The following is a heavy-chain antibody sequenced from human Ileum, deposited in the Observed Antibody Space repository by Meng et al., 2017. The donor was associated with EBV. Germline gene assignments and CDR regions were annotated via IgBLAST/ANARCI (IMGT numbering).Heavy chain of an antibody. CDR2: ISGSGGVT. CDR1: GFAFSSYA. CDR3: AKGNTVITPLDF. D-gene: IGHD4-23*01. V-gene: IGHV3-23*01. Sequence: EGQFLESGGGLGQPGGSLRLSCAASGFAFSSYAMTWVRQAPGKGLEWVSVISGSGGVTYYADSVKGRFTISRDNSKNTLYLQMNSLRAEDTAVYYCAKGNTVITPLDFWGQGSLVTVSS. J-gene: IGHJ4*02.